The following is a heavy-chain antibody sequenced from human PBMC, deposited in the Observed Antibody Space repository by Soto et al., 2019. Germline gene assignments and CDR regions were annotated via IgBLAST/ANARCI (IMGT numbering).Heavy chain of an antibody. J-gene: IGHJ4*02. CDR2: SYYSGST. CDR1: GGSISSGGYY. D-gene: IGHD1-26*01. Sequence: QVQLQESGPGLVKPSQTLSLTCTVSGGSISSGGYYWSWIRQHPGKGLELIGYSYYSGSTYYNPSLTRRVTISVDTSKNQFSLKLSSVTAADTAVYYCARDWRSGSYADWGQGTLVTVSS. V-gene: IGHV4-31*03. CDR3: ARDWRSGSYAD.